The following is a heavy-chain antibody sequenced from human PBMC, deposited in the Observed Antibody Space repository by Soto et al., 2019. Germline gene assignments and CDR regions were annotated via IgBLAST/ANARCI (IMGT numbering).Heavy chain of an antibody. CDR3: AKDTVVVPAAPNFDY. CDR2: ISGSGGST. V-gene: IGHV3-23*01. J-gene: IGHJ4*02. Sequence: EVQLLESGGGLVQPGGSLRLSFAASGFTFTSYAMSWVRQAPGKGLEWVSAISGSGGSTYYADSVKGRFTISRDNSKNTLYLQMNSLRAEDTAVYYCAKDTVVVPAAPNFDYWGQGTLVTVSS. D-gene: IGHD2-2*01. CDR1: GFTFTSYA.